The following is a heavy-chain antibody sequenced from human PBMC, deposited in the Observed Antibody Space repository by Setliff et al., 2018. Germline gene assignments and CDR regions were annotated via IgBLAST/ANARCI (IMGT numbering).Heavy chain of an antibody. CDR2: IYYXXST. CDR1: GGSISSGDYY. J-gene: IGHJ3*02. V-gene: IGHV4-30-4*08. Sequence: SETLSLTCTVSGGSISSGDYYWSWIRQPPGKGLEFVGYIYYXXSTYYXPSLKSRVTISIDTSKNQFSLKVNSVTAADTAVYYCASAPLLYSDSSGLSGTFDIWGQGTMVTVSS. D-gene: IGHD3-22*01. CDR3: ASAPLLYSDSSGLSGTFDI.